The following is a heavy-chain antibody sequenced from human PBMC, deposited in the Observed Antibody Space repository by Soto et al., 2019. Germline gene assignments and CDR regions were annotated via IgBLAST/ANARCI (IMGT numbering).Heavy chain of an antibody. CDR2: ISYDGSNK. J-gene: IGHJ4*02. Sequence: GGSLRLSCAASGFTFSRYAMHWVRQAPGKGLEWVAVISYDGSNKYYADSVKGRFTISRDNSKNTLYLQMNSLRAEDTAVYYCARDRSVLRFFEWFSGFDYWGQGTVVTVS. D-gene: IGHD3-3*01. V-gene: IGHV3-30-3*01. CDR3: ARDRSVLRFFEWFSGFDY. CDR1: GFTFSRYA.